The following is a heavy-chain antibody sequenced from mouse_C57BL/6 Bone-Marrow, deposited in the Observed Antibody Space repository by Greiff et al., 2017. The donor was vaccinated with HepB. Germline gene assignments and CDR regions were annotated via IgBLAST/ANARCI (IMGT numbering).Heavy chain of an antibody. CDR2: IWTGGGT. CDR3: ASSYDGYFDYYAMDY. CDR1: GFSLTSYA. D-gene: IGHD2-3*01. V-gene: IGHV2-9-1*01. Sequence: VKLMESGPGLVVPSQSLSITCTVSGFSLTSYAISWVRQPPGKGLEWLGVIWTGGGTNYNSALKSRLSISKDNSKSQVFLKMNSLQTDDTARYYCASSYDGYFDYYAMDYWGQGTSVTVSS. J-gene: IGHJ4*01.